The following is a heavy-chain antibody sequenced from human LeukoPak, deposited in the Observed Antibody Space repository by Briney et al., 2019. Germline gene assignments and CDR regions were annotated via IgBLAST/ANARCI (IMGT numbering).Heavy chain of an antibody. Sequence: TSETLSLTCADPGGSISSSYWSWIRQPAGKGVEWIGRIYTIGSTNYNPSLKSRVTMSVDTSKNQFSLKLSSVTAADTAVYYCARAGYSSTGGEWFDPWGQGTLVTVSS. CDR3: ARAGYSSTGGEWFDP. J-gene: IGHJ5*02. CDR2: IYTIGST. CDR1: GGSISSSY. V-gene: IGHV4-4*07. D-gene: IGHD6-13*01.